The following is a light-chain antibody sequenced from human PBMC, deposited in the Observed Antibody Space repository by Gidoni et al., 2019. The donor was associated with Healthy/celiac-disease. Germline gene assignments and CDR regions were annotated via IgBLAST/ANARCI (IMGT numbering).Light chain of an antibody. CDR1: QSVSSSY. CDR3: QQYGSSPKT. J-gene: IGKJ2*01. V-gene: IGKV3-20*01. Sequence: EIVFTQSPGTLSLSPGERATLSCRASQSVSSSYLAWYQQKPGQAPRLLIYGASSRATGIPDRFSGSGAGTDFTRTISRLEPEDVAVYYCQQYGSSPKTFGQGTKLEIK. CDR2: GAS.